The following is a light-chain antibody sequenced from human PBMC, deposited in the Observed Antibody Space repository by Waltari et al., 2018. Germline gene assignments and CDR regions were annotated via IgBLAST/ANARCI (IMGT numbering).Light chain of an antibody. J-gene: IGLJ1*01. Sequence: QSVLTQPPSASGTPGQRVTISCSGSRSNIGSSYVNWYQQLPGTAPKPLIYSHNQRPSGVPDRFSGSKSGTSASLAISGLQSEDEADYYCAGWDDSLNGYVFGAATKVTVL. CDR1: RSNIGSSY. CDR3: AGWDDSLNGYV. V-gene: IGLV1-44*01. CDR2: SHN.